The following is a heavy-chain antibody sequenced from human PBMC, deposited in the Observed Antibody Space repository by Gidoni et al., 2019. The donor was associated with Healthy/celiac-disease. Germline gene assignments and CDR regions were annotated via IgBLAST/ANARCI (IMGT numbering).Heavy chain of an antibody. Sequence: QVQLQQWGAGLLKPSETLSLTCAVYGGSFSGYYWSWIRQPPGKGLEWIGEINHSGSTNYNPSLKSRVTISVDTSKNQFSLKLSSVTAADTAVYYCAREFPGNDSSGPGDYWGQGTLVTVSS. J-gene: IGHJ4*02. V-gene: IGHV4-34*01. CDR1: GGSFSGYY. CDR2: INHSGST. D-gene: IGHD3-22*01. CDR3: AREFPGNDSSGPGDY.